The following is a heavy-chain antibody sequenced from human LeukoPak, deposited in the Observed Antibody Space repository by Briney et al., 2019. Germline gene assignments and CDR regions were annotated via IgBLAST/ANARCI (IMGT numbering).Heavy chain of an antibody. CDR2: IKSKTDGGTT. D-gene: IGHD3-3*01. V-gene: IGHV3-15*01. CDR1: GFTFSNAW. J-gene: IGHJ4*02. CDR3: TTVSYYDFWSGYYPHFDY. Sequence: GGSLRLSCAASGFTFSNAWMSWVRQAPGKGLEWVGRIKSKTDGGTTDYAAPVKGRFTISRDDSKNTLHLQMNSLKTEDTAVYYCTTVSYYDFWSGYYPHFDYWAREPWSPSPQ.